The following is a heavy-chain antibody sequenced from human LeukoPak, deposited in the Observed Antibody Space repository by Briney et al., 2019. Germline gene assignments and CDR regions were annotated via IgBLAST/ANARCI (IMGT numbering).Heavy chain of an antibody. V-gene: IGHV1-2*02. CDR2: INPNSGGT. D-gene: IGHD5-12*01. J-gene: IGHJ4*02. CDR1: GYTFTSYY. Sequence: ASVKVSCKASGYTFTSYYMHWVRQAPGQGLEWMGWINPNSGGTNYAQKFQGRVTMTRDTSTSTAYMELTRLRSDDTAVYYCARERRRLRGYSIDYWGQGTLVTVSS. CDR3: ARERRRLRGYSIDY.